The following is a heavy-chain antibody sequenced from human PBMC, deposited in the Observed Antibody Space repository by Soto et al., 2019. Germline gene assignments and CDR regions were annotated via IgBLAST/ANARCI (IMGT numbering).Heavy chain of an antibody. CDR2: MHYTGFS. J-gene: IGHJ4*02. CDR3: TTDRVDIVVVVAARVDY. V-gene: IGHV4-59*02. CDR1: GDSVTSHY. Sequence: PSETLSLTCSFSGDSVTSHYLTWIRQSPEKGLEWIGYMHYTGFSHYNPSLESRVTISVDTSKNQFSLKLSSVTAADTAVYYCTTDRVDIVVVVAARVDYWGQGTLVTVSS. D-gene: IGHD2-15*01.